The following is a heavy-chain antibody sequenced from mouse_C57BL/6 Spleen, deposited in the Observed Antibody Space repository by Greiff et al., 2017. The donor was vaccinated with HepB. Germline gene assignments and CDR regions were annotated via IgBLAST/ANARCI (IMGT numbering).Heavy chain of an antibody. J-gene: IGHJ3*01. CDR1: GYSITSGYY. Sequence: VQLQQSGPGLVKPSQSLSLTCSVTGYSITSGYYWNWIRQFPGNKLEWMGYISYDGSNNYNPSLKNRISITRDTSKNQFFLKLNSVTTEDTATYYCARDLLYDYGVLAYWGQGTLVTVSA. CDR3: ARDLLYDYGVLAY. D-gene: IGHD2-4*01. V-gene: IGHV3-6*01. CDR2: ISYDGSN.